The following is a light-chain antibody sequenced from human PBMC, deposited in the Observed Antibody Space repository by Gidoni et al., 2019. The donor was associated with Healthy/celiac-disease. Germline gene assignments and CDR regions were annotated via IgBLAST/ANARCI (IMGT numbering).Light chain of an antibody. V-gene: IGLV5-45*03. Sequence: QAVLTPPSSLSASPGASASPTCTLRSGINVGTYRIYWYQQKPGSPPQYLLRYKSDSDNQQGSGVPIRFSGSKDASANAGILLISGLQSEDEADYYCMIWHSSAVVFGGGTKLTVL. CDR2: YKSDSDN. CDR3: MIWHSSAVV. J-gene: IGLJ2*01. CDR1: SGINVGTYR.